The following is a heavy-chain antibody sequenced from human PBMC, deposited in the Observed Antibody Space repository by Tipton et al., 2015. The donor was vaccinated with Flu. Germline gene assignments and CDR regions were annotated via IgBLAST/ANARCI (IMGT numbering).Heavy chain of an antibody. J-gene: IGHJ4*02. CDR2: ISGYNGDT. Sequence: QSGAEVKEPGASVKVSCKASDYTFTSYGVSWARQAPGQGLEWMGWISGYNGDTYYAQKFQGRLTMTTDTSTGTAYMELRSLTSDDTAVYYCARDVVAMTVTGGIDYWGQGTLVTVSS. D-gene: IGHD2-21*02. CDR1: DYTFTSYG. CDR3: ARDVVAMTVTGGIDY. V-gene: IGHV1-18*04.